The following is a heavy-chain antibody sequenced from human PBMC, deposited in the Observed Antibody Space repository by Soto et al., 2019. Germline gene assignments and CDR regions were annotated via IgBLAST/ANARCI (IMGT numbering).Heavy chain of an antibody. D-gene: IGHD1-26*01. V-gene: IGHV3-7*01. J-gene: IGHJ3*01. CDR1: ELPIRAYC. Sequence: GGSRILWCPSPELPIRAYCSSWLRRAHGKGLEWVANIKQDGTEKYYVDSVRGRLTVSRDNAKSSLYLQMNSLRVEDTAVDYCTPSPKRDSERVLGWGHGTIVT. CDR2: IKQDGTEK. CDR3: TPSPKRDSERVLG.